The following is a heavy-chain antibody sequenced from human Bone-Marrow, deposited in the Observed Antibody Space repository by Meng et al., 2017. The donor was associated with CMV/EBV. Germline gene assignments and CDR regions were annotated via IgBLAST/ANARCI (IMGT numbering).Heavy chain of an antibody. CDR3: ARDESKDFWSGYPYYYYGMDV. J-gene: IGHJ6*02. Sequence: ASVKVSCKASGYTFTGYYMHWVRQAPGQGLEWMGWINPNSGGTNYAQKFQGRVTMTRDTSISTAYMELSRLRSDDTAVYYCARDESKDFWSGYPYYYYGMDVWGQGTTVTVSS. CDR1: GYTFTGYY. D-gene: IGHD3-3*01. V-gene: IGHV1-2*02. CDR2: INPNSGGT.